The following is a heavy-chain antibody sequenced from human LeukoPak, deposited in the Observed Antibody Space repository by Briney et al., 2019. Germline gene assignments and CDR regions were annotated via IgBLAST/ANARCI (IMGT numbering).Heavy chain of an antibody. D-gene: IGHD6-13*01. CDR2: IIPIFGTA. CDR3: ASGQLGYALDI. J-gene: IGHJ3*02. CDR1: GGTFSSYA. Sequence: ASVKVSCKASGGTFSSYAISWVRQAPGQGLEWMGGIIPIFGTANYAQKFQDRVTITTDESTSTAYMELSSLRSEDTAVYYCASGQLGYALDIWGQGTMVTVSS. V-gene: IGHV1-69*05.